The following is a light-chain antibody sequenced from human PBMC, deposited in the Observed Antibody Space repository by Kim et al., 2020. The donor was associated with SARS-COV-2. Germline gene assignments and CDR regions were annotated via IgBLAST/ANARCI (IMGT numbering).Light chain of an antibody. Sequence: DSPGQTASITRSADKLGDKYACWYQQKPGQSPVLVIYQDRKRPSGIPERFSGSNSGNTAILTISGTQAMDEADYYCQAWDSSTGVFGVGTQLTVL. CDR2: QDR. V-gene: IGLV3-1*01. CDR3: QAWDSSTGV. J-gene: IGLJ2*01. CDR1: KLGDKY.